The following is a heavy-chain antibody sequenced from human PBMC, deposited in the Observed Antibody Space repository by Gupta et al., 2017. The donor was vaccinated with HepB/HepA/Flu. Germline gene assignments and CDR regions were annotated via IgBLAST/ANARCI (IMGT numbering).Heavy chain of an antibody. CDR1: GGSINDYY. Sequence: QVQLQESGPGLVKPSETLSLSCSVSGGSINDYYWTWIRQPAGKGLEWIGRMFSSGDSRYNPPLQSRVTMSLDTSKKQFSLKLNSVTAADTAVYYCTRGIVGPLSLGYHYFQMDVWGKGAAVTVSS. D-gene: IGHD2-15*01. CDR3: TRGIVGPLSLGYHYFQMDV. CDR2: MFSSGDS. J-gene: IGHJ6*03. V-gene: IGHV4-4*07.